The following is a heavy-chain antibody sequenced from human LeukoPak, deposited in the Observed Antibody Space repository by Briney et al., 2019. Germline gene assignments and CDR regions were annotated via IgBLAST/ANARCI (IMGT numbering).Heavy chain of an antibody. CDR3: ARDLVAFDY. J-gene: IGHJ4*02. CDR2: IYYSGST. Sequence: PSETLSLTCTVSGGSISSSSYYWGWIRQPPGKGLEWIGSIYYSGSTYYNPSLKSRVTISVDTSKNQFSLKLSSVTAADTAVYYCARDLVAFDYWGQGALVIVSS. D-gene: IGHD2-15*01. V-gene: IGHV4-39*07. CDR1: GGSISSSSYY.